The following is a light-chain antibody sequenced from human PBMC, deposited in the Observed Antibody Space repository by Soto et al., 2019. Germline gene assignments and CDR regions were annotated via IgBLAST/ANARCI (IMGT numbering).Light chain of an antibody. CDR3: KKFNNWPRK. Sequence: EVLLTKSPVTLSFSPGERAALSFRASQSLTNNYFAWYKQKHGQAPRLLIYDESTRATGIKDRFSGSGSGKEFTITVRGMQSEDFEVYYCKKFNNWPRKFGKGPKVDIK. J-gene: IGKJ1*01. CDR1: QSLTNN. V-gene: IGKV3-15*01. CDR2: DES.